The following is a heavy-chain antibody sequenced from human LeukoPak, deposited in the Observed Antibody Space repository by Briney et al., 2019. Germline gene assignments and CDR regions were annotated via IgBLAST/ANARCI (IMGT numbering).Heavy chain of an antibody. CDR3: AKPRYGGNWDAFDI. J-gene: IGHJ3*02. CDR2: FSYDGSSK. Sequence: PGRSLRLSCAASGSTFSSFGIHWVRQAPGKGLEWVAVFSYDGSSKYYADSVKGRFTISRDNSQNTVYLQMNSLRAEDTAVYYCAKPRYGGNWDAFDIWGLGTMVTVSS. V-gene: IGHV3-30*18. CDR1: GSTFSSFG. D-gene: IGHD4-23*01.